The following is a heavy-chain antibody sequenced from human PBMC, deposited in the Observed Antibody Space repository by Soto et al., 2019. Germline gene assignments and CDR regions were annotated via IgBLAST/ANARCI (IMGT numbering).Heavy chain of an antibody. V-gene: IGHV1-69*12. Sequence: QVQLVQSGAEVKKPGSSVKVSCKASGGTFSSYAISWVRQAPGQGLEWMGGIIPIFGTANYAQKFQGRVTITADESTSTAYMELSSLRSEDTAVYYWAVDTAMVATSYYYYGMDVWGQGTTVTVSS. CDR1: GGTFSSYA. D-gene: IGHD5-18*01. J-gene: IGHJ6*02. CDR3: AVDTAMVATSYYYYGMDV. CDR2: IIPIFGTA.